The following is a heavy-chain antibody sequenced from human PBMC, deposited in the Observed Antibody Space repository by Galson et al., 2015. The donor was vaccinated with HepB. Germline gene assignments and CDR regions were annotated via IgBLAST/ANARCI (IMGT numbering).Heavy chain of an antibody. J-gene: IGHJ3*02. CDR2: ISGSGGST. V-gene: IGHV3-23*01. D-gene: IGHD1-26*01. Sequence: SLRLSCAASGFTFSSYAMSWVRQAPGKGLEWVSAISGSGGSTYYADSVKGRFTISRDNSKNTLYLQMNSLRAEDTAVYYCAKDLYRWSGSYPGHGDAFDIWGQGTMVTVSS. CDR1: GFTFSSYA. CDR3: AKDLYRWSGSYPGHGDAFDI.